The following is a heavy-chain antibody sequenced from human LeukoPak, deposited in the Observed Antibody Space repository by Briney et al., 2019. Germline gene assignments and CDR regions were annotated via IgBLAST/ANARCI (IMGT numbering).Heavy chain of an antibody. D-gene: IGHD5-18*01. Sequence: PSETLSLTCTVSGVSISSSSYYWGWIRQPPGKGLEWIGSIYNSGSTYYIPSLKSRVTISVDTSKNQFSLKLASVTAADTAIYYCAKGAGGFSYYNWFDPWGQGTLVTVSS. CDR3: AKGAGGFSYYNWFDP. J-gene: IGHJ5*02. CDR2: IYNSGST. V-gene: IGHV4-39*07. CDR1: GVSISSSSYY.